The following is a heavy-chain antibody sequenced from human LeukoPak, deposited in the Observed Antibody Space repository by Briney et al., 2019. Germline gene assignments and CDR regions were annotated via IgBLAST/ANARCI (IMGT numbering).Heavy chain of an antibody. Sequence: ASVKVSCKASGYTFTGYYMHWVRQAPGQGLEWMGWINPNSGGTNYAQKFQGRVTMTRDTSISTAYMELSRLRSDDTAVYYCARVEAIENEMDVWGKGTTVTVSS. CDR2: INPNSGGT. V-gene: IGHV1-2*02. D-gene: IGHD1-1*01. CDR1: GYTFTGYY. J-gene: IGHJ6*04. CDR3: ARVEAIENEMDV.